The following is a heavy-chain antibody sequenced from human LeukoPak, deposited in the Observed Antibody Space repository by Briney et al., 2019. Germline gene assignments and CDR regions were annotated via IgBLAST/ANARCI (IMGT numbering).Heavy chain of an antibody. V-gene: IGHV3-30*18. Sequence: PGRSLRLSCAASGFTFSSYGMHWVRQAPGMGLEWVAVISYDGSNKYYADSVKGRFTISRDNSKNTLYLQMNSLRAEDTAVYYCAKDAEIVVVPAALDYWGQGTLVTVSS. CDR3: AKDAEIVVVPAALDY. J-gene: IGHJ4*02. D-gene: IGHD2-2*01. CDR1: GFTFSSYG. CDR2: ISYDGSNK.